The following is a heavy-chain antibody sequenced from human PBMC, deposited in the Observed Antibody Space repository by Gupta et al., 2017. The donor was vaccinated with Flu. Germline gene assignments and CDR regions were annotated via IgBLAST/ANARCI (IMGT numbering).Heavy chain of an antibody. D-gene: IGHD4-4*01. V-gene: IGHV3-48*01. J-gene: IGHJ6*02. Sequence: LEWVSYISSSSSTIYYADSVKGRFTISRDNAKNSLYLQMNSLRAEDTAVYYCARDFTDYSNYGGYYYYGMDVWGQGTTVTVSS. CDR2: ISSSSSTI. CDR3: ARDFTDYSNYGGYYYYGMDV.